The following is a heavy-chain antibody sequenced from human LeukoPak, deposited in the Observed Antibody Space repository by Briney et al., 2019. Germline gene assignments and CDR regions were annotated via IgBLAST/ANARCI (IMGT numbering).Heavy chain of an antibody. J-gene: IGHJ4*02. CDR1: GFTLSSYA. Sequence: PGGSLRLSCAASGFTLSSYAMHWVRQPPGKGLEYVSGISSNGGSTYYANSVKGRFTISRDNSKNTVYLQMGSLRAEDMAVYYWARGNTLTGYSRYWGQGTLVTVSS. CDR2: ISSNGGST. V-gene: IGHV3-64*01. D-gene: IGHD3-9*01. CDR3: ARGNTLTGYSRY.